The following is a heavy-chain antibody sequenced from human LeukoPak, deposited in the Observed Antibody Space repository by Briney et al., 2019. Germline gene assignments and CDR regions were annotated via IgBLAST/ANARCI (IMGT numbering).Heavy chain of an antibody. D-gene: IGHD3-22*01. CDR3: ASGVVFYDSSGSHFEY. Sequence: GGSLRLSCAASGFTFSSYSMNWVRQAPGKGLEWVSYVSSSISTIYYADSVKGRFTISRDNAKNSLYLQMNSLRDEDTAVCYCASGVVFYDSSGSHFEYWGQGTLVTVSS. CDR2: VSSSISTI. CDR1: GFTFSSYS. V-gene: IGHV3-48*02. J-gene: IGHJ4*02.